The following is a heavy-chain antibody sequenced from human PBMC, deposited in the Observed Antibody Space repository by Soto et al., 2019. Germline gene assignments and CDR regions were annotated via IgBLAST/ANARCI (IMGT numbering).Heavy chain of an antibody. D-gene: IGHD3-9*01. J-gene: IGHJ4*02. CDR1: GGSVSSGSYY. Sequence: SETLSLTCTVSGGSVSSGSYYWSWIRQPPGKGLEWIGYIYYSGSTNYNPSLKSRVTISVDTSKNQFSLKLSSVTAADTAVYYCARDSARYYDILTGPLPANYYFDYRAQGTLVPVSS. CDR3: ARDSARYYDILTGPLPANYYFDY. CDR2: IYYSGST. V-gene: IGHV4-61*01.